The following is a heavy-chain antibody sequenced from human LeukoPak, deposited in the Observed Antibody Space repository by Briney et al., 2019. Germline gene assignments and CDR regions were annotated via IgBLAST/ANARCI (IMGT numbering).Heavy chain of an antibody. CDR3: ARGWIQLWFNY. J-gene: IGHJ4*02. CDR2: INHSGST. D-gene: IGHD5-18*01. Sequence: SETLSLTCAVYGGSFSGYYWSWIRQPPGKGLEWIGEINHSGSTNYNPSLKSRVTISVDTSKNQFSLKLSSATAADTAVYYCARGWIQLWFNYWGQGTLVTVSS. CDR1: GGSFSGYY. V-gene: IGHV4-34*01.